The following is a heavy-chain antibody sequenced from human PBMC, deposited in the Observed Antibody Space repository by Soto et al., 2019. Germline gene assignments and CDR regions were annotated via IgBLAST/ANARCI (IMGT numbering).Heavy chain of an antibody. CDR1: GFTFSSYG. CDR3: AKGTVGSYYYYYGMDV. V-gene: IGHV3-30*18. CDR2: ISYDGSNK. Sequence: QVQLVESGGGVVQPGRSLRLSCAASGFTFSSYGMHWVRQAPGKGLEWVAVISYDGSNKYYADSVKGRFTISRDNSKNTLYLEMNSLRAEDTAVYYCAKGTVGSYYYYYGMDVWVQGTTVTVSS. J-gene: IGHJ6*02. D-gene: IGHD1-26*01.